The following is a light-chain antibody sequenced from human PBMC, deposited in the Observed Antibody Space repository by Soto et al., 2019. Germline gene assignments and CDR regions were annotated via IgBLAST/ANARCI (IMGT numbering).Light chain of an antibody. CDR3: QQSYSTPVT. J-gene: IGKJ2*01. V-gene: IGKV1-39*01. Sequence: DIQMTQSPSSLSASVGDRVTITCRASQSINTYLNWYQQKPGKAPKLLIYAASSLQSGVPSRFSGSGSGTDCTLTISSLQPEDFAIYYCQQSYSTPVTFGQGTKLEIK. CDR2: AAS. CDR1: QSINTY.